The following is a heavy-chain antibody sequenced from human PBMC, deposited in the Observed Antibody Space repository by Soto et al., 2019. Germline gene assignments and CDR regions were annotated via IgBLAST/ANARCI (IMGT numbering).Heavy chain of an antibody. D-gene: IGHD5-12*01. J-gene: IGHJ6*02. V-gene: IGHV1-8*01. Sequence: EASVKVSCKASGYTFTSYDINWVRQATGQGLEWMGWMNPNSGNTGYAQKFQGRVTMTRNTSISTAYMELSSLRSEDTAVYYCATPGLYSCYDPPVHYYYYGMDVWGQGTTVTVSS. CDR2: MNPNSGNT. CDR3: ATPGLYSCYDPPVHYYYYGMDV. CDR1: GYTFTSYD.